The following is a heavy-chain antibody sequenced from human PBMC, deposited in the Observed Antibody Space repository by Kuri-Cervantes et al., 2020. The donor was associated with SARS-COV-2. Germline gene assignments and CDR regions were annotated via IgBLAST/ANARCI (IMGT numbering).Heavy chain of an antibody. D-gene: IGHD2-21*02. CDR2: ISGSGDST. V-gene: IGHV3-23*01. Sequence: GESLKISCAASGFTFSSYAMSWVRQAPGKGLEWVSAISGSGDSTYYADSVKGRFTISRDNSKNTLYLQMNSLRAEDTAVYYCAKDLRVVVTAEGLDYWGQGTLVTVSS. CDR3: AKDLRVVVTAEGLDY. J-gene: IGHJ4*02. CDR1: GFTFSSYA.